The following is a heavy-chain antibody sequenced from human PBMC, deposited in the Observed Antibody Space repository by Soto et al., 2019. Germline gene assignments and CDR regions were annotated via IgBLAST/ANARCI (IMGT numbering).Heavy chain of an antibody. V-gene: IGHV1-3*01. D-gene: IGHD5-18*01. CDR3: AGEGDGYSYGLGY. Sequence: ASVKVSCKASGYTFTSYAMHWVRQAPGQRLEWMGWINAGNGNTKYSQKFQGRVTITRDTSANTAYMELSSLRSEDTAVYYCAGEGDGYSYGLGYWGQGTLVTVSS. CDR2: INAGNGNT. J-gene: IGHJ4*02. CDR1: GYTFTSYA.